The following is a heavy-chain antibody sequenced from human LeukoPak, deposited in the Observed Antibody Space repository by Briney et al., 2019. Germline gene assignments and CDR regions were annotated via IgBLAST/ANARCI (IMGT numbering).Heavy chain of an antibody. CDR2: MNPNSGNT. CDR3: ARDPSGYGGYSLPQYYFDY. Sequence: ASVKVSCKASGYTFTSYDINWVRQATGQGLEWMGWMNPNSGNTGYAQKFQGRVTMTRNTSISTAYMELSSLRAEDTAVYYCARDPSGYGGYSLPQYYFDYWGQGTLVTVSS. J-gene: IGHJ4*02. V-gene: IGHV1-8*01. CDR1: GYTFTSYD. D-gene: IGHD5-12*01.